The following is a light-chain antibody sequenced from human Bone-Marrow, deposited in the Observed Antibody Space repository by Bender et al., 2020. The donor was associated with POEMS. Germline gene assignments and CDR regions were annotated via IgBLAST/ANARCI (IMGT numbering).Light chain of an antibody. CDR1: ALPKPY. CDR2: RDN. CDR3: QSADPGGAFVV. J-gene: IGLJ2*01. Sequence: SSELTQPPSISVSPGQTARITCSAAALPKPYAHWYQQKSGQAPLLLIYRDNERPSGIPERFSGSTSGTTVTLTISGVQADDEGDYYCQSADPGGAFVVFGGGTKLTVL. V-gene: IGLV3-25*03.